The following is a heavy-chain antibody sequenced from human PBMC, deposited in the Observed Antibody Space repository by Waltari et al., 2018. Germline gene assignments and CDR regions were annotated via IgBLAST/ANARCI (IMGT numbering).Heavy chain of an antibody. CDR2: IYYSGST. CDR3: ARGHYYDSSGPPHY. Sequence: KPSATLSLTCTVSGGSISSHYWSWIRQPPGKGLEWIGYIYYSGSTNYNPSLKSRVTISVDTSKNQFSLKLSSVTAADTAVYYCARGHYYDSSGPPHYWGQGTLVTVSS. V-gene: IGHV4-59*11. J-gene: IGHJ4*02. CDR1: GGSISSHY. D-gene: IGHD3-22*01.